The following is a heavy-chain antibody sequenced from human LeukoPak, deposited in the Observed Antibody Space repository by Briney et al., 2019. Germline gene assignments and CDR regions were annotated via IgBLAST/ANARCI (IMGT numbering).Heavy chain of an antibody. Sequence: SVKVSCKASGGIFSSYAISWVRQAPGQGLEWMGRIIPIFGIANYAQKFQGRVAITADKSTSTAYMELSSLRSEDTAVYYCAREGGILTGYYYYFDYWGQGTLVTVSS. D-gene: IGHD3-9*01. CDR1: GGIFSSYA. CDR2: IIPIFGIA. CDR3: AREGGILTGYYYYFDY. J-gene: IGHJ4*02. V-gene: IGHV1-69*04.